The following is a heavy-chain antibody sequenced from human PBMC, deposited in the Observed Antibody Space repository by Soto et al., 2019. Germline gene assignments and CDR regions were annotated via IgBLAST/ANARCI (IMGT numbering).Heavy chain of an antibody. CDR3: AKGPLAAFFDYWRGPDAGK. V-gene: IGHV3-23*01. Sequence: GGSLRLSCAASGFIFSSYAMSWVRQAPGKGLEWVSSITGSGGSTNHADSVKGRFSISRDNSNNTLFLQMNSLRVEDTAVYYCAKGPLAAFFDYWRGPDAGKWGQGTLVTVSS. CDR2: ITGSGGST. J-gene: IGHJ4*02. D-gene: IGHD5-12*01. CDR1: GFIFSSYA.